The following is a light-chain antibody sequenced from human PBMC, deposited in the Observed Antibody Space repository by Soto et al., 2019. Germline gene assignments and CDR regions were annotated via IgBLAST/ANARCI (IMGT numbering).Light chain of an antibody. J-gene: IGKJ1*01. CDR1: GGIGSV. Sequence: IQMTQSPSSVSASVGDRVTITCRASGGIGSVLAWYQQKPGDAPKLLIYGASNLQSGVPSRFSGSGSGTDFTLTISSLQPEDFATYYCQEANNFPWKFGQGTKVENK. V-gene: IGKV1D-12*01. CDR3: QEANNFPWK. CDR2: GAS.